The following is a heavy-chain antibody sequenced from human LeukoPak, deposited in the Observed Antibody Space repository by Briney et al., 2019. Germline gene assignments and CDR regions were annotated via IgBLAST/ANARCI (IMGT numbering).Heavy chain of an antibody. CDR2: IYSRGST. Sequence: PGGSLHPSCAAAGFTVSSNYMSWARRPPGKGREWVSVIYSRGSTYYADSVKGRFTISRDNSKNTLYLQMNSLRAEDTAVYYCACANEGMVINYWGQGTLVTVSS. CDR3: ACANEGMVINY. D-gene: IGHD3-3*01. V-gene: IGHV3-66*01. CDR1: GFTVSSNY. J-gene: IGHJ4*02.